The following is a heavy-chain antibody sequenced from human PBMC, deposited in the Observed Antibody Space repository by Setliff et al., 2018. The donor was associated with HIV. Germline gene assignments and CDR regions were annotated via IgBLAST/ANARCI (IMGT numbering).Heavy chain of an antibody. V-gene: IGHV1-18*01. D-gene: IGHD2-2*01. CDR2: ISGFNGNI. Sequence: ASVKVSCKASGYSFSKYGISWVRQAPGQGLEWMGWISGFNGNIKYGQNFQGRVTMTMDTSTSTVYMELSRLRSEDTALYYCATLGYDVDYWGQGTLVTVSS. CDR1: GYSFSKYG. CDR3: ATLGYDVDY. J-gene: IGHJ4*02.